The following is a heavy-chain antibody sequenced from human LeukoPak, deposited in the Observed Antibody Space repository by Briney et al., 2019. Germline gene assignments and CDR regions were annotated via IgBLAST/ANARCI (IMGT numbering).Heavy chain of an antibody. CDR3: LTRYQISGNYYEY. J-gene: IGHJ4*02. CDR2: ISGSGGST. D-gene: IGHD1-26*01. CDR1: GFTFSSYG. V-gene: IGHV3-23*01. Sequence: GGSLRLSCAASGFTFSSYGMSWVRQAPGKGLEWVSAISGSGGSTYYADSVKGRFTISRDNSKNTLYLQMNSLRAEDTAVYYCLTRYQISGNYYEYWGQGTLVTVSS.